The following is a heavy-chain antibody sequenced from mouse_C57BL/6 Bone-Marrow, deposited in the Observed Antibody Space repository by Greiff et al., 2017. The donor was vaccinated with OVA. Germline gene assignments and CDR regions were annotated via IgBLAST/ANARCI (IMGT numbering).Heavy chain of an antibody. Sequence: QVQLQQSGAELARPGASVKLSCKASGYTFTSYGISWVKQRTGQGLEWIGEIYPRSGNTYYNEKFKGKATLTADKSSSTAYVELRSLTSEDSAVYFCARDYGSSPFDYWGQGTTLTVSS. CDR1: GYTFTSYG. V-gene: IGHV1-81*01. J-gene: IGHJ2*01. CDR2: IYPRSGNT. CDR3: ARDYGSSPFDY. D-gene: IGHD1-1*01.